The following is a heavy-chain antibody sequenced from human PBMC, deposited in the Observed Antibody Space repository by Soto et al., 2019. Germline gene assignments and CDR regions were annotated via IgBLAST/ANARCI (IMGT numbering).Heavy chain of an antibody. CDR1: GFTFSEYY. D-gene: IGHD3-9*01. J-gene: IGHJ6*02. Sequence: QVQLVESGGGLVKPGGSLRLSCAASGFTFSEYYMSWIRQAPGKGLEWVSYISSSGSTIYYADSVKGRFTISRDNAKNSLYLQMNSLRAEDTAVYYCARPRDKDYYYYYGMDVWGQGTTVTVSS. CDR2: ISSSGSTI. CDR3: ARPRDKDYYYYYGMDV. V-gene: IGHV3-11*01.